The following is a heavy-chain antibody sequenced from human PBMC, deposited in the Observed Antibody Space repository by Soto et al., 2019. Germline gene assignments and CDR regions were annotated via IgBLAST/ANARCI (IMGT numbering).Heavy chain of an antibody. V-gene: IGHV1-69*01. J-gene: IGHJ3*01. CDR1: GGTFSSLG. CDR2: FIPMFGTA. Sequence: QVQLVQSGAEVKKHGSSLKVSCRASGGTFSSLGISWVRQGPRQGLEWLGGFIPMFGTANYPLKFQGRVTLSANDSTSTAYMELSSLTSEDTAMYFCARDRSGPGNWNYDTFDLWGQGTMVTVSS. D-gene: IGHD1-7*01. CDR3: ARDRSGPGNWNYDTFDL.